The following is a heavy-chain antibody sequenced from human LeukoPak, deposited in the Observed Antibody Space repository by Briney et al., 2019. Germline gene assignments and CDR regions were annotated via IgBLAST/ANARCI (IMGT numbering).Heavy chain of an antibody. V-gene: IGHV3-23*01. CDR2: ISGSGGST. J-gene: IGHJ4*02. Sequence: GGSLRLSCAASGFTFSSYAMSWVRQAPGKGLEWVSAISGSGGSTYYTDSVKGRFTISRDNSKNTLYLQMNSLRAEDTAVYYCAKARIYGDYVTWGQGTLVTVSS. CDR1: GFTFSSYA. CDR3: AKARIYGDYVT. D-gene: IGHD4-17*01.